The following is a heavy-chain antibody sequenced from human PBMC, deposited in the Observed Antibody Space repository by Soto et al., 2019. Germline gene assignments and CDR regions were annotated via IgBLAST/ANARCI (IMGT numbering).Heavy chain of an antibody. CDR3: ARGAGEYYDFWSGYYWFDP. D-gene: IGHD3-3*01. Sequence: SETLSLTCAVYGGSFSGYYWSWIRQPPGKGLEWIGEIYHSGSTNYNPSLKSRVTISVDKSKNQFSLKLSSVTAADTAVYYCARGAGEYYDFWSGYYWFDPWGQGTLVTVSS. V-gene: IGHV4-34*01. J-gene: IGHJ5*02. CDR1: GGSFSGYY. CDR2: IYHSGST.